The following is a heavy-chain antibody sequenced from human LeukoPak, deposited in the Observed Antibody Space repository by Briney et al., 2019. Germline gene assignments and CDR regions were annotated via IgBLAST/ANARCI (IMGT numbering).Heavy chain of an antibody. CDR2: INAGNGNT. J-gene: IGHJ4*02. CDR1: GYTFTSYA. D-gene: IGHD3-3*01. V-gene: IGHV1-3*01. Sequence: ASVKVSCKASGYTFTSYAMHWVRQAPGQRLEWMGWINAGNGNTKYSQKFQGRVTITRDTSASTAYMELSSLRSEDTAVYYCARDPIRAAFGVVIPPDYWGQGTLVTVSS. CDR3: ARDPIRAAFGVVIPPDY.